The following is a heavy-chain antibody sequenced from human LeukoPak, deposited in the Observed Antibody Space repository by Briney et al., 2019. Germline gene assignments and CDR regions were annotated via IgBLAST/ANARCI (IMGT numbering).Heavy chain of an antibody. CDR2: FDPEDGET. CDR3: ATPWCSGGSCYSAHWYFDL. CDR1: GYTLTELS. D-gene: IGHD2-15*01. V-gene: IGHV1-24*01. Sequence: ASVTVSCKVSGYTLTELSMHWVRQAPGKGLEWMGGFDPEDGETIYAQKFQGRVTMTEDTSTDTAYMELSSLRSEDTAVYYCATPWCSGGSCYSAHWYFDLWGRGTLVTVSS. J-gene: IGHJ2*01.